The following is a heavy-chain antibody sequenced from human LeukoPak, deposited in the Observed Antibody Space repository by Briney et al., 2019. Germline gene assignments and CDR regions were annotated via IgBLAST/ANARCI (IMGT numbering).Heavy chain of an antibody. CDR2: IYYSGST. D-gene: IGHD6-13*01. V-gene: IGHV4-59*01. J-gene: IGHJ6*02. CDR1: GGSISSYY. CDR3: AREFRVAADEYYYYYYGMDV. Sequence: SETLPLTCTVSGGSISSYYWSWIRQPPGKGLEWIGYIYYSGSTNYNPSLKSRVTISVDTSKNQFSLKLSSVTAADTAVYYCAREFRVAADEYYYYYYGMDVWGQGTTVTVSS.